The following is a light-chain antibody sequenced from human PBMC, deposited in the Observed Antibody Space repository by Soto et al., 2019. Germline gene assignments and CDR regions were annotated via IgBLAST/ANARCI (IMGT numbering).Light chain of an antibody. CDR2: LGS. J-gene: IGKJ5*01. Sequence: IVVTQSPLSLPVTPGEPASISCRSSQSLLHSNGYNYLDWYLQKPGQSPQLLIYLGSNRASGVPDRFSGSGSGTDFTLKISRVEAEDVGVYYCMQALQTPRFGQGTRLEIK. V-gene: IGKV2-28*01. CDR1: QSLLHSNGYNY. CDR3: MQALQTPR.